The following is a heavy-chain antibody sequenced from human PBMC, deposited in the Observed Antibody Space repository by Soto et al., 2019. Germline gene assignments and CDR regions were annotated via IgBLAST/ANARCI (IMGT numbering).Heavy chain of an antibody. CDR2: IYYSGST. CDR3: ARFNLGRPGYCRSTSCYTGLEIDY. J-gene: IGHJ4*02. CDR1: GGSISSGGYY. Sequence: SETLSLTCTVSGGSISSGGYYWSWIRQHPGKGLEWIGYIYYSGSTYYNPSLKSRVTISVDTSKNQFSLKLSSVTAADTAVYNCARFNLGRPGYCRSTSCYTGLEIDYWGQGTLVTVSS. D-gene: IGHD2-2*02. V-gene: IGHV4-31*03.